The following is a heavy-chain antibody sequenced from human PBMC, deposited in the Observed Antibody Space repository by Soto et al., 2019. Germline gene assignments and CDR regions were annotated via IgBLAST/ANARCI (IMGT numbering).Heavy chain of an antibody. CDR2: IYWDDDK. D-gene: IGHD4-17*01. CDR1: GFSLTTSGVG. Sequence: QITLKESGPTLVEPTQTLTLTCTFSGFSLTTSGVGVTWIRQPPGKALEWLALIYWDDDKRYSPSLKNRLTITKDTSKNQGVLTVTNMDPVDTATYYCAHYDYGGLVYWGQGALVTVSS. V-gene: IGHV2-5*02. CDR3: AHYDYGGLVY. J-gene: IGHJ4*02.